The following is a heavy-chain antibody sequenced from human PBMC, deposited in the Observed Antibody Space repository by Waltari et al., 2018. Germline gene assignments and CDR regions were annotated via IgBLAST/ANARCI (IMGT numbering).Heavy chain of an antibody. CDR1: GYSFTSYW. Sequence: EVQLVQSGAVVKKPGESLKISCKGSGYSFTSYWIGWVRQMPGKCLEWMGIIYPGDSDTINNPAIQSQDTISGEQSIRAVYLQWSSLKASDTAMYYWARVGYDSSGYSRYYYGMDVWGQGTTVTVSS. J-gene: IGHJ6*02. V-gene: IGHV5-51*03. D-gene: IGHD3-22*01. CDR3: ARVGYDSSGYSRYYYGMDV. CDR2: IYPGDSDT.